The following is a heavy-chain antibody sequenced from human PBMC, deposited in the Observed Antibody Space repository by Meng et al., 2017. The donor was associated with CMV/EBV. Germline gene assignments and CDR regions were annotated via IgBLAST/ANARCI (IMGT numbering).Heavy chain of an antibody. J-gene: IGHJ5*02. Sequence: LTFRSDAMHWVRQAPGKGLEWVAVISYDGSNKYYADSVKGRFTISRDNSKNTLYLQMNSLRAEDTAVYYCAREYYDFWSGYHNWFDPWGQGTLVTVSS. CDR1: LTFRSDA. CDR2: ISYDGSNK. V-gene: IGHV3-30-3*01. D-gene: IGHD3-3*01. CDR3: AREYYDFWSGYHNWFDP.